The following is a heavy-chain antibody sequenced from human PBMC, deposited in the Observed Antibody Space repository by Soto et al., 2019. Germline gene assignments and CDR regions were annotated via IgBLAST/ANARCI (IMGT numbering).Heavy chain of an antibody. Sequence: EMHLVESGGGLVQPGRSLTISCAASGFILEDYAMHWVRQTPGKGLEWVSGISWNSGNIIYADSVKGRFTISRDNAKNSLTLQMYSLRPEDTALYYCAKMVTWDSSGYYQGGFDCWGQGTLVTVSS. CDR3: AKMVTWDSSGYYQGGFDC. CDR2: ISWNSGNI. J-gene: IGHJ4*02. D-gene: IGHD3-22*01. CDR1: GFILEDYA. V-gene: IGHV3-9*01.